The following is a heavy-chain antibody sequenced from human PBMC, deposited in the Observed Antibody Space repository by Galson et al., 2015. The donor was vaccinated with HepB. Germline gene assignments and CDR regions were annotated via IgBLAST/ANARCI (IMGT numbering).Heavy chain of an antibody. CDR1: GFTFSSYA. D-gene: IGHD6-6*01. CDR3: AKYISSSFYYYMDV. V-gene: IGHV3-23*01. J-gene: IGHJ6*03. CDR2: ISGSGSST. Sequence: SLRLSCAASGFTFSSYAMSWVRQAPGKGLEWVSAISGSGSSTYYADSVKGRFTISRDNSKNTLYLQMNSLRAEDTAVYYCAKYISSSFYYYMDVWGKGTTVTVSS.